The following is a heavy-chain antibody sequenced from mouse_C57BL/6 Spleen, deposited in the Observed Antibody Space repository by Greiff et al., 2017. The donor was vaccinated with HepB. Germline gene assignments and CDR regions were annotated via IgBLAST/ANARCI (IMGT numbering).Heavy chain of an antibody. CDR3: TTDYGSSSDWYFDV. CDR2: IDPENGDT. D-gene: IGHD1-1*01. V-gene: IGHV14-4*01. Sequence: EVKLQQSGAELVRPGASVKLSCTASGFNIKDDYMHWVKQRPEQGLEWIGWIDPENGDTEYASKFQGKATITADTSSNTADLQLSSLTSEDTAVYYCTTDYGSSSDWYFDVWGTGTTVTVAS. CDR1: GFNIKDDY. J-gene: IGHJ1*03.